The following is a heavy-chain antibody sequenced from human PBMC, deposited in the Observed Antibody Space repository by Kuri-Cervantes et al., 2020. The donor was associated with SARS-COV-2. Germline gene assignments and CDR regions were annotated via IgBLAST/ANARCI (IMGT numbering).Heavy chain of an antibody. CDR3: ARDRLGYNWNYNQNRGAFDI. V-gene: IGHV1-8*01. D-gene: IGHD1-7*01. J-gene: IGHJ3*02. CDR1: GYTFNNYD. CDR2: MNPNSGNT. Sequence: ASVKVSCKASGYTFNNYDINWVRQATGQGLEWMGWMNPNSGNTGYPQKFQGRVTMTRNTSINTAYMELSSLRSEDTAVYYCARDRLGYNWNYNQNRGAFDIWGQGTMVTVSS.